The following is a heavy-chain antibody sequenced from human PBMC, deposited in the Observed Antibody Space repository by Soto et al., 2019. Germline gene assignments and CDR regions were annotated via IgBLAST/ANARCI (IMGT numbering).Heavy chain of an antibody. CDR2: INHSGST. Sequence: QVQLQQWGAGLLKPSETLSLTCAVYGGSFSGYYWSWIRQPPGKGLEWIGEINHSGSTNYNPSLKSRVTISVDTSTNQFSLKLSSVTAADTAVYYCARGYSGSVDTAMDNYYYYGMDVWGQGTTVTVSS. D-gene: IGHD5-18*01. J-gene: IGHJ6*02. V-gene: IGHV4-34*01. CDR3: ARGYSGSVDTAMDNYYYYGMDV. CDR1: GGSFSGYY.